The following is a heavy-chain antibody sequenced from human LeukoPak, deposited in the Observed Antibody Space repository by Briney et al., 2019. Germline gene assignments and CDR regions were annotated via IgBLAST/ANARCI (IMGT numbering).Heavy chain of an antibody. D-gene: IGHD3-9*01. V-gene: IGHV1-69*13. J-gene: IGHJ4*02. CDR3: ASTYDILTGYYAY. CDR1: GGTFSSYA. Sequence: GASVKVSCKASGGTFSSYAISWVRQAPGQGLEWMGGIIPIFGTANYAQKFQGRVTITADESTSTAYMELSSLRSEDTAVYYCASTYDILTGYYAYWGQGTLVTVSS. CDR2: IIPIFGTA.